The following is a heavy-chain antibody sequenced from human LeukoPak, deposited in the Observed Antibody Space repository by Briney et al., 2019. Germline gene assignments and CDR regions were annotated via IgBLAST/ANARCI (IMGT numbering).Heavy chain of an antibody. Sequence: PGGSLRLSCAASGFTFSNAWMSWVRQAPGKGLEWVGRIKSKTDGGTTDYAAPVKGRFTISRDDSKNTLYPQMNSLKTEDTAVYYCTTGVVGANRAPYYFDYWGQGTLVTVSS. CDR2: IKSKTDGGTT. J-gene: IGHJ4*02. V-gene: IGHV3-15*01. CDR1: GFTFSNAW. D-gene: IGHD1-26*01. CDR3: TTGVVGANRAPYYFDY.